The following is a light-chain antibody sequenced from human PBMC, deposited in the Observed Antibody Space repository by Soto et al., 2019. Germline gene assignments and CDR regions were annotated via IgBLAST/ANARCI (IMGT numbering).Light chain of an antibody. Sequence: EIVLTQSPATLSLSPGEIATLSCRPSQSVSRYLAWYQQKPGQAPRLLIYDASNRATGIPARFSGSGSGTDFTLTISSLEPEDFAVYYCQQRSNWPPITFGQGTRLEIK. CDR3: QQRSNWPPIT. CDR2: DAS. J-gene: IGKJ5*01. V-gene: IGKV3-11*01. CDR1: QSVSRY.